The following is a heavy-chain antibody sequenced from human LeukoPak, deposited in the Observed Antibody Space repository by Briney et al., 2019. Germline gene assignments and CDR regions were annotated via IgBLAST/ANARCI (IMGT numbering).Heavy chain of an antibody. CDR1: GFTFSSYS. CDR2: ISSSSSTI. Sequence: GGSLRLSCAASGFTFSSYSMNWVRQAPGKGLEWVSYISSSSSTIYYADSVKGRFTISRDNAKNSLYLQMNSLRAEDTAVYYCARGSFIAVAGTSDYWGQGTLVTVSS. CDR3: ARGSFIAVAGTSDY. J-gene: IGHJ4*02. V-gene: IGHV3-48*01. D-gene: IGHD6-19*01.